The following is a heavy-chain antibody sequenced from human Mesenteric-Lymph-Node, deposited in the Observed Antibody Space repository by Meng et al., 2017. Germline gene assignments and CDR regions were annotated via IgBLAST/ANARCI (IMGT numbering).Heavy chain of an antibody. CDR1: GFTFSSHS. V-gene: IGHV3-21*01. D-gene: IGHD3-9*01. CDR3: ARGARETSYDILTGYRSAGWFDP. CDR2: ISSSSSYI. Sequence: GESLKISCAASGFTFSSHSMNWVRQAPGKGLEWVSSISSSSSYIYYADSVKGRFTISRDNAKNSLYLQMNSLRAEDTAVYYCARGARETSYDILTGYRSAGWFDPWGQGTLVTVSS. J-gene: IGHJ5*02.